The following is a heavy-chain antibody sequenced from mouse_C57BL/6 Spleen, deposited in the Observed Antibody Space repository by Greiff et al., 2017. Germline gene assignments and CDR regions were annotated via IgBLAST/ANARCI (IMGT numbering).Heavy chain of an antibody. CDR3: ASYRYGNPEGFDY. V-gene: IGHV1-64*01. J-gene: IGHJ2*01. Sequence: QVQLQQPGAELVKPGASVKLSCKASGYTFTSYWMHWVKQRPGQGLEWIGMIHPNSGSTKYNEKFKSKGTLTVDKSSSTADMQLSSLTSEDSAVYYCASYRYGNPEGFDYWGQGTTLTVSA. CDR1: GYTFTSYW. D-gene: IGHD2-1*01. CDR2: IHPNSGST.